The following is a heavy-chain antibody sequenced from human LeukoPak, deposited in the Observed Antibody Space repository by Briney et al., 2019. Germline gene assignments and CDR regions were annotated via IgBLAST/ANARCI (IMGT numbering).Heavy chain of an antibody. D-gene: IGHD2-2*01. CDR1: GYTFAAHH. J-gene: IGHJ4*02. V-gene: IGHV1-2*02. CDR3: SGRFGPGPV. Sequence: ASVKVSCKASGYTFAAHHIHWVRQAPGQGLEWMGWILPDGRDTKYSQKFQDRMTLTTDTSTNTAYMELSRLIPDDTAVYYCSGRFGPGPVWGQGTLISASP. CDR2: ILPDGRDT.